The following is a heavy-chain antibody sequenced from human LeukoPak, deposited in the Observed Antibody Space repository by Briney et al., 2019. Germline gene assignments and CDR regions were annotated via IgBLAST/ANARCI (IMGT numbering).Heavy chain of an antibody. J-gene: IGHJ4*02. CDR3: ARGRTIPTLLDF. Sequence: SETLSLTCTVSGGSINTYYWNWIRQSPGKGLEWIGNIYSSGTTLYNPSLKTRLTISVDTSKNLFSLTLNSLTAADTAVYYCARGRTIPTLLDFWGQGTLVTVSS. CDR1: GGSINTYY. D-gene: IGHD5-24*01. CDR2: IYSSGTT. V-gene: IGHV4-59*01.